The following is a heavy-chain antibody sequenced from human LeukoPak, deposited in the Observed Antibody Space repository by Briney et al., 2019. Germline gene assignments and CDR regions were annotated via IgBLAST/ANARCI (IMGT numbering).Heavy chain of an antibody. D-gene: IGHD1-1*01. J-gene: IGHJ4*02. Sequence: SETLSLTCTVSGGSIHSYYWSWIRQPPGKGLEWIGYISYSGSTYYNPSLKSRVTISLGTSKNQFSLRLTSVTAADTAMYYCARGRNDFDYWGQGTLVTVSS. CDR1: GGSIHSYY. CDR3: ARGRNDFDY. V-gene: IGHV4-59*13. CDR2: ISYSGST.